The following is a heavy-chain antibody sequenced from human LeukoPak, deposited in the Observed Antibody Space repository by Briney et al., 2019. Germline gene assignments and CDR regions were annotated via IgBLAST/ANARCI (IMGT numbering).Heavy chain of an antibody. Sequence: SETLSLTCTVSGGSITSIHYYWGWIRQPPGKGLEWIGNIYYFGSTYYNPSLRSRVTISVDTSKNQFSLKLSSVTAADTALYYCARMTCGGGTCWWLDPWGQGTLVTVSS. D-gene: IGHD2-15*01. V-gene: IGHV4-39*01. CDR2: IYYFGST. J-gene: IGHJ5*02. CDR3: ARMTCGGGTCWWLDP. CDR1: GGSITSIHYY.